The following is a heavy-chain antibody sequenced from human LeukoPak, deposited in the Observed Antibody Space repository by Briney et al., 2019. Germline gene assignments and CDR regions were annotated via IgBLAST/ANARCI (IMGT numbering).Heavy chain of an antibody. J-gene: IGHJ4*02. D-gene: IGHD6-19*01. CDR1: GGSISSGSYY. V-gene: IGHV4-61*02. CDR2: IYTSGST. Sequence: SETLSLTCTVSGGSISSGSYYWSWIRQPAGKGLEWIGRIYTSGSTNYNPSLKSRVTISVDTSKNQFSLKLSSVTAADTAVYYCARDSYSSGWYKYWGQGTLVTVSS. CDR3: ARDSYSSGWYKY.